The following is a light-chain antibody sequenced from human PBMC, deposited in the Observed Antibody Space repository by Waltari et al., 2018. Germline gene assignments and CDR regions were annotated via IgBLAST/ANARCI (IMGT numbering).Light chain of an antibody. V-gene: IGKV3D-15*01. CDR1: PSIGSS. CDR3: QQYNNWPPGT. CDR2: HAS. Sequence: ETVVTQSPGTLSVSPGERATLSCRTSPSIGSSLSWYQQKPGQSPRLLLYHASTRSTGSPARFSGSGSETEFTLTISSLQSEDSAVYHCQQYNNWPPGTFDQGTRVEV. J-gene: IGKJ1*01.